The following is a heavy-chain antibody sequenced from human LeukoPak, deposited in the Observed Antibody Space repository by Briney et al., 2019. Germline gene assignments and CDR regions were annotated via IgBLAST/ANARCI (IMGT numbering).Heavy chain of an antibody. CDR1: GGSISSYY. Sequence: SETLSLTCTVSGGSISSYYWSWIRQPAGKGLELIGRIYTSGSTKYNPSLKTRVTMSVDTSKNQFSLQLRSVTAADTAVYYCAREDPQTTVPEGMDVWGQGTTVIVSS. V-gene: IGHV4-4*07. CDR2: IYTSGST. CDR3: AREDPQTTVPEGMDV. D-gene: IGHD4-17*01. J-gene: IGHJ6*02.